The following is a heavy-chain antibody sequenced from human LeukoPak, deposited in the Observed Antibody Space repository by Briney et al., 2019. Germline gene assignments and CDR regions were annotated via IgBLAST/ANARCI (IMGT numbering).Heavy chain of an antibody. CDR3: AKDGIAVAGTMWYYYYYMDV. D-gene: IGHD6-19*01. V-gene: IGHV3-30*18. CDR1: GFTFSSYG. Sequence: GGSLRLSCAASGFTFSSYGMHWVRQAPGKGLEWVAVISYDGSNKYYADSVKGRFTISRDNSKNTLYLQMNSLRAEDTAVYYCAKDGIAVAGTMWYYYYYMDVWGKGTTVTVSS. CDR2: ISYDGSNK. J-gene: IGHJ6*03.